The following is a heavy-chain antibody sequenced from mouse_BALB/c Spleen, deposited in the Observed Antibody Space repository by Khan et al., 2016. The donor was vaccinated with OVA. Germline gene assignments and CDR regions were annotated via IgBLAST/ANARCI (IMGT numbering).Heavy chain of an antibody. Sequence: QVQLQQPGGELVRPGASVKVSCKTSGYIFTSYWIHWVKQRSGQGLEWIARIYPGTGSTYYNEKFKGKATLTADKSSSTAYMQLSSLKSEDSAVYICARGEYGNFFFDHWGQGTTLTVSS. CDR3: ARGEYGNFFFDH. D-gene: IGHD2-10*02. CDR2: IYPGTGST. J-gene: IGHJ2*01. CDR1: GYIFTSYW. V-gene: IGHV1S132*01.